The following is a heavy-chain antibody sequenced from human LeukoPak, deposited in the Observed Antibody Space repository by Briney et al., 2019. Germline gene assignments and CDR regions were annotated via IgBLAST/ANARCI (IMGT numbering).Heavy chain of an antibody. V-gene: IGHV3-53*01. Sequence: GGSLRLSCAASEFTVSSNYMSWVRQAPGKGLEWVSVIYSGSSTHHADSVKGRFTISRDNSKNTLYLQLNSLRAEDTAVYYCARVRPTDYALDYWGQGTLVTVSS. J-gene: IGHJ4*02. CDR2: IYSGSST. CDR3: ARVRPTDYALDY. D-gene: IGHD4-17*01. CDR1: EFTVSSNY.